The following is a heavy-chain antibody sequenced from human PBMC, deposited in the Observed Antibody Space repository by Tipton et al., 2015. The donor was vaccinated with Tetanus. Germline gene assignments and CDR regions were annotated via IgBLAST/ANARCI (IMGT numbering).Heavy chain of an antibody. V-gene: IGHV4-30-4*01. Sequence: TLSLTCSVSGDSIRSEDYYWDWIRQSPGKGLEWLGYIYYSGSTYNNPSLKSRVSISLDASKNQFSLSLNSVTAADSATYYCARLTCSSPSCYYYYYYYVDVWGTGTAVAVSS. D-gene: IGHD2-2*01. CDR1: GDSIRSEDYY. CDR2: IYYSGST. CDR3: ARLTCSSPSCYYYYYYYVDV. J-gene: IGHJ6*03.